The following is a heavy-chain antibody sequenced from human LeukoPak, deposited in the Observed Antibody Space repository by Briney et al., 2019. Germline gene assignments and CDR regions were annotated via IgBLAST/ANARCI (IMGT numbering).Heavy chain of an antibody. CDR2: ISASGGTT. CDR3: TKEPREYCSSTSCPNWIDP. CDR1: GFTFSSYA. Sequence: GGSLRLSCAASGFTFSSYAMSWVRQAPGKGLEWVAAISASGGTTYYADSVKGRFTISRDNSKNTLYLQMSSLRAEDTAVYYCTKEPREYCSSTSCPNWIDPWGQGTLVTVSS. J-gene: IGHJ5*02. D-gene: IGHD2-2*01. V-gene: IGHV3-23*01.